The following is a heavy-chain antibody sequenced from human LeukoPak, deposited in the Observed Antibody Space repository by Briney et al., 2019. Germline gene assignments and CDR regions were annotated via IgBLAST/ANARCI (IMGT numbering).Heavy chain of an antibody. CDR2: ISYTGST. CDR3: ARGPVAVAGRVFDI. CDR1: GGSVSSGSYY. V-gene: IGHV4-61*01. Sequence: KASETLSLTCTVSGGSVSSGSYYWSWIRQPPGKGLEWIGYISYTGSTNYNPSLKSRVTVSVDTSKNQFSLKLSSVTAADTAVYYCARGPVAVAGRVFDIWGQGTMVTVSS. J-gene: IGHJ3*02. D-gene: IGHD6-19*01.